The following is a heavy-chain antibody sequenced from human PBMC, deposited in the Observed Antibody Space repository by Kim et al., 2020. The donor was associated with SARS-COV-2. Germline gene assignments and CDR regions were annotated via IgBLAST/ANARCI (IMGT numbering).Heavy chain of an antibody. J-gene: IGHJ3*02. CDR2: ISSNGGST. D-gene: IGHD3-22*01. Sequence: GGSLRLSCSASGFTFSSYAMHWVRQAPGKGLEYVSAISSNGGSTYYADSVKGRFTISRDNSKNTLYLQMSSLRAEDTAVYYCVKDAIDSTGGGAFDIWGQGTMVTVSS. V-gene: IGHV3-64D*09. CDR1: GFTFSSYA. CDR3: VKDAIDSTGGGAFDI.